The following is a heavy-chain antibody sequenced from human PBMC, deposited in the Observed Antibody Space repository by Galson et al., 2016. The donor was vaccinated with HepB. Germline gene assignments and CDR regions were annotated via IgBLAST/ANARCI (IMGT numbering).Heavy chain of an antibody. CDR2: IVPIFGTA. D-gene: IGHD2/OR15-2a*01. J-gene: IGHJ3*02. V-gene: IGHV1-69*13. CDR1: GGTFSTYP. CDR3: AKEGDFRPYDAFDI. Sequence: SVKVSCKASGGTFSTYPINWVRLAPGQGLEWMGGIVPIFGTANYGPKFQGRVTITADESAGTVYMELTSLKSEDTAVYYCAKEGDFRPYDAFDIWGQGTMVTVSS.